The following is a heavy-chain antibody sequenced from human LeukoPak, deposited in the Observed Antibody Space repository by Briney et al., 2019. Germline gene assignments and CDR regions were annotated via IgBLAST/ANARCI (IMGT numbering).Heavy chain of an antibody. CDR2: IDKTSSNI. D-gene: IGHD7-27*01. V-gene: IGHV3-48*01. Sequence: GGSLRLSCAASGFIFTDYSINWVRQAPGKGLEWISYIDKTSSNIYYADSVKGRFTISRDNAKNSLYLQMDSLRAEDTAVYYCARESYWGSSAKGFDYWGQGTLVTVSS. J-gene: IGHJ4*02. CDR1: GFIFTDYS. CDR3: ARESYWGSSAKGFDY.